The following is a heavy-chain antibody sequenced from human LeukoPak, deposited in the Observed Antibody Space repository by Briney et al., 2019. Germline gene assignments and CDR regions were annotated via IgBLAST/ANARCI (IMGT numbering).Heavy chain of an antibody. J-gene: IGHJ4*02. Sequence: GASVKVSCKASEYTFTSHYIHWVRQAPGQGLEWMGIINPSGGSTTYAQKFQGRVTMTRDTSTSTVYMELRRQKSEATAVYYCARVVNSSGYSDYWGQGTLVTVSS. CDR2: INPSGGST. CDR1: EYTFTSHY. CDR3: ARVVNSSGYSDY. V-gene: IGHV1-46*03. D-gene: IGHD3-22*01.